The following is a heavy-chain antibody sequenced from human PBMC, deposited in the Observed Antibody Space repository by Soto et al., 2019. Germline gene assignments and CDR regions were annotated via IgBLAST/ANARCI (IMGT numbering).Heavy chain of an antibody. CDR2: IYYSGST. CDR1: GGSVSSGSYY. Sequence: PSETLSLTCTVSGGSVSSGSYYWSWIRQPPGKGLEWIGYIYYSGSTNYNPSLKSLVTISVDTSKNQFSLKLISVTAADTAVYYCARGSLLWFGDPVISDYYYYYGMDVWGQGTTVTVSS. V-gene: IGHV4-61*01. D-gene: IGHD3-10*01. J-gene: IGHJ6*02. CDR3: ARGSLLWFGDPVISDYYYYYGMDV.